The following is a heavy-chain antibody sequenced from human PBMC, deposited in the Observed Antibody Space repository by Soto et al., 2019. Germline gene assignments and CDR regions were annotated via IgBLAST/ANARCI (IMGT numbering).Heavy chain of an antibody. J-gene: IGHJ5*01. CDR1: GDSVSSDSAA. CDR3: ARDVANWFDS. Sequence: QTLSLTCAISGDSVSSDSAAWNWIRQSPSRGLEWLGRTYYRSKWYNDYVISVKSRITINPDTSKNQFSLHLNSVTPEDTAVYYCARDVANWFDSWGQGTLVTVS. CDR2: TYYRSKWYN. V-gene: IGHV6-1*01.